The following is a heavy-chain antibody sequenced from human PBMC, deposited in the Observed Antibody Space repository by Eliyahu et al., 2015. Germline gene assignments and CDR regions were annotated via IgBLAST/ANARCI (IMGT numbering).Heavy chain of an antibody. CDR2: ISYDGSNK. V-gene: IGHV3-30-3*01. D-gene: IGHD3-3*01. CDR3: AREEGYDFWSGYRGWFDP. J-gene: IGHJ5*02. Sequence: VAVISYDGSNKYYADSVKGRFTISRDNSKNTLYLQMNSLRAEDTAVYYCAREEGYDFWSGYRGWFDPWGQGTLVTVSS.